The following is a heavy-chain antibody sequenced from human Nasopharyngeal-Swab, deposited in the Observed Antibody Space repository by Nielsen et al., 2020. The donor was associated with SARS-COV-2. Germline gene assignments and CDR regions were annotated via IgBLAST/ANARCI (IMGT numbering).Heavy chain of an antibody. Sequence: SVKVSCKASGGTFSSYAISWVRQAPGQGLEWMGGIIPIFGTANYAQKFQGRVTITADESTSTAYMELSSLRSEDAAAYYCARDSKDIVVVPAAMTGGWFDPWGQGTLVTVSS. J-gene: IGHJ5*02. D-gene: IGHD2-2*01. CDR2: IIPIFGTA. CDR3: ARDSKDIVVVPAAMTGGWFDP. V-gene: IGHV1-69*13. CDR1: GGTFSSYA.